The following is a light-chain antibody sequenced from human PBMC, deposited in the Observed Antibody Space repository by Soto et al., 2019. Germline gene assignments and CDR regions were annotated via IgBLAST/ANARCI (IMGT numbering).Light chain of an antibody. J-gene: IGKJ5*01. CDR1: QSVRSTY. CDR3: QYYSSSLSIT. Sequence: EIVLTQSPGILSMSPGERVTLSCRASQSVRSTYLAWYQQKPGQAPRLLIHGASSRATGIPDRFSGSGSGTDFTLTISRLEPEDFAVYYCQYYSSSLSITFCQGTRLEIK. V-gene: IGKV3-20*01. CDR2: GAS.